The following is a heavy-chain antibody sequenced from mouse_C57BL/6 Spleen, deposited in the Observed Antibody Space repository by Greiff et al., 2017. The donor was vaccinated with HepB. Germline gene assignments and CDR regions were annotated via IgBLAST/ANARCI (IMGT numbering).Heavy chain of an antibody. CDR1: GFSLTSYG. Sequence: VKVVESGPGLVAPSQSLSITCTVSGFSLTSYGVHWVRQPPGKGLEWLVVIWSDGSTTYNSALKSRLSISKDNSKSQVFLKMNSLQTDDTAMYYCARQGIYYGPYAMDYWGQGTSVTVSS. J-gene: IGHJ4*01. V-gene: IGHV2-6-1*01. CDR3: ARQGIYYGPYAMDY. D-gene: IGHD2-1*01. CDR2: IWSDGST.